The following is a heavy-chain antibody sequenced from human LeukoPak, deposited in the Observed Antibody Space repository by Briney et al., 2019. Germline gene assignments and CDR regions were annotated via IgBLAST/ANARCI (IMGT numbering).Heavy chain of an antibody. CDR3: ATTTIRLGY. D-gene: IGHD1-26*01. CDR1: GYSISSGYH. CDR2: LYHSGST. J-gene: IGHJ4*02. Sequence: SETLSLTCSVSGYSISSGYHWGWIRQPPGKGLEWIGSLYHSGSTYYNPSLQSRVTISVDTSKNQISLKLSSVTAADTAVYYCATTTIRLGYWGQGTLVTVSS. V-gene: IGHV4-38-2*01.